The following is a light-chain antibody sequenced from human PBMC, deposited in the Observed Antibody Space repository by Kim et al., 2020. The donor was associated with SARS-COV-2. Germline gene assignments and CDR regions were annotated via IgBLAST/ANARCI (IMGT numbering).Light chain of an antibody. CDR3: QQYNEWPPT. Sequence: EIMMTQSPATLSVSPGERATLSCRASQSLGSNLAWHQQKPGQAPRLLIYDAFTRATGIPARFSGSGSGTEFTLTISSLQSEDFAVYYCQQYNEWPPTFGQGTKVDIK. J-gene: IGKJ1*01. CDR1: QSLGSN. V-gene: IGKV3-15*01. CDR2: DAF.